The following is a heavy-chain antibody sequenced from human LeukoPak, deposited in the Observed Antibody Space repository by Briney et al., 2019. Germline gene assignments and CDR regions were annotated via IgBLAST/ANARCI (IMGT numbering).Heavy chain of an antibody. D-gene: IGHD3-16*02. Sequence: SETLSLTCAVSGYSISSGYYWGWIRQPPGKGLEWRGSFYHSGSTYYNPSLKSRVTISVDTSKNQSSLKLSSVTAADTAVYYCARLRITFGGVIAHGDYWGQGTLVTVSS. CDR3: ARLRITFGGVIAHGDY. CDR2: FYHSGST. CDR1: GYSISSGYY. J-gene: IGHJ4*02. V-gene: IGHV4-38-2*01.